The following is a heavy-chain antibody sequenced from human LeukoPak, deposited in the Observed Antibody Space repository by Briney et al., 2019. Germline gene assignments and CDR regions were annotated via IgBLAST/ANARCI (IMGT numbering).Heavy chain of an antibody. Sequence: SETLSLTCAVYGGSFSGYYWSWIRHPPGKGLEGVGEINHRGIANYNPSHKSRVTMSVDTSKNQFSLKLSSVTAADTAVYFCARRLAGVDYYGSGRYYYYMDVWGKGTTVTVSS. J-gene: IGHJ6*03. V-gene: IGHV4-34*01. CDR1: GGSFSGYY. CDR2: INHRGIA. CDR3: ARRLAGVDYYGSGRYYYYMDV. D-gene: IGHD3-10*01.